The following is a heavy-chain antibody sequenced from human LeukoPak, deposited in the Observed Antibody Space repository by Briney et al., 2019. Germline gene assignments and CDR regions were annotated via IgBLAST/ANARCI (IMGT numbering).Heavy chain of an antibody. J-gene: IGHJ3*02. CDR3: AKFDLSSGPFDAFDI. CDR1: GFTFDDYA. V-gene: IGHV3-9*01. CDR2: ISWNSGSK. D-gene: IGHD3-10*01. Sequence: QAGGSLRLSCAASGFTFDDYAMHWVRQAPGKGLEWVSGISWNSGSKGYADSVKGRFTISRDNAKNSLYLQMNSLRAEDTALYYCAKFDLSSGPFDAFDIWGQGTMVTVSS.